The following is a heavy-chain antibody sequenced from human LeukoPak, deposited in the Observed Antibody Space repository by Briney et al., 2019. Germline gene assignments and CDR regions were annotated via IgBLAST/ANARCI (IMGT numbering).Heavy chain of an antibody. CDR1: GFTFSSYS. CDR2: ICSSSSTI. Sequence: PGGSLRLSCAASGFTFSSYSMNWVRQAPGKGLEWVSYICSSSSTIYYADSGKGRFTISRDNAKNALYLQMNSLRAEDTAVYYCARWVYGNDAFDIWGQGTMVTVSS. V-gene: IGHV3-48*01. J-gene: IGHJ3*02. D-gene: IGHD5/OR15-5a*01. CDR3: ARWVYGNDAFDI.